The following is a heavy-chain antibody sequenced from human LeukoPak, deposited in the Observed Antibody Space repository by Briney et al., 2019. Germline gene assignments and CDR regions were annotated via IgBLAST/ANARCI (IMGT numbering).Heavy chain of an antibody. J-gene: IGHJ5*02. V-gene: IGHV4-30-4*08. CDR3: ARHQLVVPAANNWFDP. Sequence: SETLSLTCTVSGGSISSGDYYWSWIRQPPGKGLEWIGYIYYSGSTYYNPSLKSRVTISVDTSKNQFSLKLSSVTAADTAVYYCARHQLVVPAANNWFDPWGQGTLVTASS. CDR1: GGSISSGDYY. CDR2: IYYSGST. D-gene: IGHD2-2*01.